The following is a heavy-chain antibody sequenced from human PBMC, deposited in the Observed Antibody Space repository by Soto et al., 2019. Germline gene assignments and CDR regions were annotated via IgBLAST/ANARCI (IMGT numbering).Heavy chain of an antibody. CDR1: GFTFDDYA. CDR3: VRSKGGYSYGTPFDY. Sequence: EVQLEESGGALVQPGRSLRLSCAASGFTFDDYAMHWVRQVLGKGLEWVSSISWNSSNIGYADSVKGRFTTSRDNAKNSLYLQMNSLRPEDTALYYCVRSKGGYSYGTPFDYWGQGTLVTVSS. V-gene: IGHV3-9*01. CDR2: ISWNSSNI. J-gene: IGHJ4*02. D-gene: IGHD5-18*01.